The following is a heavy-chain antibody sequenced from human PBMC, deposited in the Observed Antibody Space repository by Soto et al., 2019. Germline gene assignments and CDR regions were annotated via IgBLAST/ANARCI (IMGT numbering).Heavy chain of an antibody. CDR3: ARDSGSYYYYYGMDV. J-gene: IGHJ6*02. CDR1: GFTVSSNY. CDR2: IYSGGST. D-gene: IGHD1-26*01. V-gene: IGHV3-53*01. Sequence: GGSLRLSCAASGFTVSSNYMSWVRQAAGKGLEWVSVIYSGGSTYYADSVKGRFTISRDNSKNTLYLQMNSLRAEDTAVYYCARDSGSYYYYYGMDVWGQGTTVTVSS.